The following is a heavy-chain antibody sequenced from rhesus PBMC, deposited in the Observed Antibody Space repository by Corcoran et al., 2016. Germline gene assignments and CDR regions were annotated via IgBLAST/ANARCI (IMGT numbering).Heavy chain of an antibody. CDR1: GGSISGYY. V-gene: IGHV4-160*01. CDR3: ARASRIDY. CDR2: IYGSGRTT. Sequence: QVQLQESGPGLVKPSETLSLTCAVSGGSISGYYWSWIRQPPGKVLEWIVRIYGSGRTTDYNPSLKRRVTISADTSKTQFSLKLSSVAAADTAVYYCARASRIDYWGQGVLVTVSS. J-gene: IGHJ4*01.